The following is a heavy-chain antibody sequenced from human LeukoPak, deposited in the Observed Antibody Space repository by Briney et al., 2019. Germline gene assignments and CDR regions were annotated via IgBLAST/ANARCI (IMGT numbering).Heavy chain of an antibody. Sequence: SETLSLTCTVSGGSISSSSYYWGWIRQPPGKGLEWIGSIYYSGSTYYNPSLKSRVTISVDTSKNQFSLKLSSVTAADTAVYYCATSGEYSSSDWGQGTLVTVSS. CDR3: ATSGEYSSSD. V-gene: IGHV4-39*01. CDR2: IYYSGST. J-gene: IGHJ4*02. CDR1: GGSISSSSYY. D-gene: IGHD6-6*01.